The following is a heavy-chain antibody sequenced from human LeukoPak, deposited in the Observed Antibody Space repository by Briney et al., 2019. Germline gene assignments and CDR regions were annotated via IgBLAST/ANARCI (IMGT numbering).Heavy chain of an antibody. D-gene: IGHD3-10*01. J-gene: IGHJ6*03. CDR3: ARVPGLLWFGELSRRYYYYYMDV. CDR2: INPNTGGT. Sequence: ASVKVSCKASGYTFTGYYIHWVRQAPGQGLEWMGWINPNTGGTDYAQKFQGRVTMTRNTSISTAYMELSSLRSEDTAVYYCARVPGLLWFGELSRRYYYYYMDVWGKGTTVTVSS. V-gene: IGHV1-2*02. CDR1: GYTFTGYY.